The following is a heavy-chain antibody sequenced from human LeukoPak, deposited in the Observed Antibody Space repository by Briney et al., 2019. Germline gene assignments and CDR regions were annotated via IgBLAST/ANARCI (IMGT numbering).Heavy chain of an antibody. J-gene: IGHJ4*02. Sequence: GGSLRLSCAASGFTFSSYEMNWVRQAPGKGLEWVSYISSSTRTTYYADSVKGRFTISRDNAKSSLYLQMNSLRDEDTAVYYCARGFYDLLTGYYAYFDYWGQGTLVTVPS. CDR2: ISSSTRTT. V-gene: IGHV3-48*03. CDR3: ARGFYDLLTGYYAYFDY. CDR1: GFTFSSYE. D-gene: IGHD3-9*01.